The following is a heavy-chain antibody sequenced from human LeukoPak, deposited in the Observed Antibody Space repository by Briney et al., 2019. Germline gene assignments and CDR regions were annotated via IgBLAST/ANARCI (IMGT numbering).Heavy chain of an antibody. CDR3: ARVLVTMVRGVTLFDY. Sequence: ASVKVSCKASGYTFTSYDINWVRQATGQGLEWMGWMNPSSGNTGYAQKFQGRVTMTRNTSISTAYMELSSLRSEDTAVYYCARVLVTMVRGVTLFDYWGQGTLVTVSS. V-gene: IGHV1-8*01. CDR1: GYTFTSYD. CDR2: MNPSSGNT. D-gene: IGHD3-10*01. J-gene: IGHJ4*02.